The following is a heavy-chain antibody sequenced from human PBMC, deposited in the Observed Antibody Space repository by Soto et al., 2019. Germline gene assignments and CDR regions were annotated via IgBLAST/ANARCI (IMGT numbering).Heavy chain of an antibody. D-gene: IGHD2-2*01. J-gene: IGHJ6*04. V-gene: IGHV1-58*02. CDR3: AADPYCSSTSCYWGFDP. Sequence: SVKVSCKASGFTFTSSAMQWVRQARGQRLEWIGWIVVGSGNTNYAQKFQERVTITRDMSTSTAYMELSSLRSEDTAVYYCAADPYCSSTSCYWGFDPWGKGTTVTVSS. CDR2: IVVGSGNT. CDR1: GFTFTSSA.